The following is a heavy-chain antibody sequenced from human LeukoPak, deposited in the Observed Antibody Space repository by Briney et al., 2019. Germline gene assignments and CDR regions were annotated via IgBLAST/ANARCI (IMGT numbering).Heavy chain of an antibody. CDR2: ISYDGSNK. CDR1: GFTFSSYA. J-gene: IGHJ4*02. CDR3: AREHYYDSSGHLDY. D-gene: IGHD3-22*01. Sequence: GGSLRLSCAASGFTFSSYAMHWVRQAPGKGLEWVAVISYDGSNKYYADSVKGRFTISRDNSKNTLYLQMNSLRAEDTAVYYCAREHYYDSSGHLDYWGQGTLVTVSS. V-gene: IGHV3-30-3*01.